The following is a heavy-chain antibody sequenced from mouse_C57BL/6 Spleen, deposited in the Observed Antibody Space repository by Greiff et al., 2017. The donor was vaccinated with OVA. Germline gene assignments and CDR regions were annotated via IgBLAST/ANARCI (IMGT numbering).Heavy chain of an antibody. V-gene: IGHV1-69*01. Sequence: QVQLQQPGAELVMPGASVKLSCKASGYTFTSYWMHWVKQRPGQGLEWIGEIDPSDSYTNYNQKFKGKSTLTVDKSSSTAYMQLSSLTSEDSAFYDCARSGVYDVSWFAYWGQGTLVTVSA. CDR2: IDPSDSYT. CDR1: GYTFTSYW. D-gene: IGHD2-3*01. CDR3: ARSGVYDVSWFAY. J-gene: IGHJ3*01.